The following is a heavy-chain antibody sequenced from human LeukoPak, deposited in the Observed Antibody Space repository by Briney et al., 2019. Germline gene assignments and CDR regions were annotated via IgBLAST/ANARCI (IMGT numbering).Heavy chain of an antibody. CDR1: GGSISSGGYY. D-gene: IGHD3-10*01. J-gene: IGHJ4*02. CDR2: IYYSGST. V-gene: IGHV4-31*03. CDR3: ARMVLYGSGSYYNFKSDY. Sequence: SQTLSLTCTVSGGSISSGGYYWSWIRQHPGKGLEWIGYIYYSGSTYYNPSLKSRVSISVDTSKNQFSLKLSSVTAADTAVYYCARMVLYGSGSYYNFKSDYWGQGTLVTVSS.